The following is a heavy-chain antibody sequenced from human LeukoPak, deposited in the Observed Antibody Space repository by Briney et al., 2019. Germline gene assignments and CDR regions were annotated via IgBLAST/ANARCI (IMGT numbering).Heavy chain of an antibody. CDR1: GGTFSSYA. V-gene: IGHV1-69*13. CDR2: IIPIFGTA. CDR3: ATRKPEVSGYDWRGYLDYYYYYMDV. Sequence: ASVKVSCKASGGTFSSYAISWVRQAPGQGLEWMGGIIPIFGTANYAQKFQGRVTITADESTSTAYMELGSLRSEDTAVYYCATRKPEVSGYDWRGYLDYYYYYMDVWGKGTTVTVSS. D-gene: IGHD5-12*01. J-gene: IGHJ6*03.